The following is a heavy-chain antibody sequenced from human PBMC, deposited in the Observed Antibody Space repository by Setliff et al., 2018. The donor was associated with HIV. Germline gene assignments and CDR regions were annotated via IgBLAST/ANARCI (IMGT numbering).Heavy chain of an antibody. CDR1: GASISDGTFY. V-gene: IGHV4-61*09. J-gene: IGHJ3*02. CDR2: LYIRTGTT. D-gene: IGHD3-9*01. CDR3: ARRESYYDILKGRAFDGFDI. Sequence: SETLSLTCTVSGASISDGTFYWSWIRQPAGKGLEWIGHLYIRTGTTNYSPSLKGRVTISLDTSNNQFSLKLNSVTAADTAVYYCARRESYYDILKGRAFDGFDIWGQGTMVTVSS.